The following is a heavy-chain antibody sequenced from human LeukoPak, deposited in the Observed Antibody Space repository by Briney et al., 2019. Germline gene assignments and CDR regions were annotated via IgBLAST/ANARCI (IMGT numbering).Heavy chain of an antibody. D-gene: IGHD3-10*01. V-gene: IGHV1-18*01. CDR1: GYTFTSYG. CDR3: ARDRGILWFGELFGDY. Sequence: ASVKVSCKASGYTFTSYGISWVRQAPGQGLEWMGWISAYNGNTNYAQKLQGRVTMTTDTSTSTAYMELRSLRSDDTAVYYCARDRGILWFGELFGDYWGQGTLVTVSS. CDR2: ISAYNGNT. J-gene: IGHJ4*02.